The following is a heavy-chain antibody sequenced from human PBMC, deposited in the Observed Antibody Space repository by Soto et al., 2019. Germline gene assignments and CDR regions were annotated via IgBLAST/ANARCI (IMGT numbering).Heavy chain of an antibody. CDR2: IYYSGST. J-gene: IGHJ3*02. CDR3: ASIPFITGTTAHAFDI. CDR1: GGSISSGGYY. V-gene: IGHV4-31*02. Sequence: KSSETLSLTCTVSGGSISSGGYYWRWILQHPGKGLEWIGYIYYSGSTYYNPSLKSRVTISVDTSKNQFSLKLSSVTAADTAVYYCASIPFITGTTAHAFDIWGQGTMVTVSS. D-gene: IGHD1-7*01.